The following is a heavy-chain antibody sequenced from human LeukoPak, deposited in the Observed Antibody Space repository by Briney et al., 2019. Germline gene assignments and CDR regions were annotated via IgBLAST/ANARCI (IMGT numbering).Heavy chain of an antibody. V-gene: IGHV4-38-2*01. Sequence: SETLSLTCAVSGYSISSGYYWGWIRQPPGKGLEWIGSIYHSGSTYYNPSLKSRVTISVDTSKNQFSLKLSSVTAADTAVYYCARQARYYYDSSGYYYFDHWGQGTLVTVSS. CDR1: GYSISSGYY. CDR3: ARQARYYYDSSGYYYFDH. D-gene: IGHD3-22*01. CDR2: IYHSGST. J-gene: IGHJ4*02.